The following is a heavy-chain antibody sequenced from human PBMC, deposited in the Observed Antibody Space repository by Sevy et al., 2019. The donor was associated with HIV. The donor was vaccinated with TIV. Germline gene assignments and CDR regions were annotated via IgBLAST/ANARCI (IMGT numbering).Heavy chain of an antibody. CDR2: INPNSGGT. Sequence: ASVKVSCKASGYTFTGYYMHWVRQAPGQGIEWMGWINPNSGGTNYAQKFQGRVTMTRDTPISTAYMELSRLRSDDTAVYYCARLVRYFDWLTFDYSGQGTLVTVSS. CDR3: ARLVRYFDWLTFDY. CDR1: GYTFTGYY. J-gene: IGHJ4*02. D-gene: IGHD3-9*01. V-gene: IGHV1-2*02.